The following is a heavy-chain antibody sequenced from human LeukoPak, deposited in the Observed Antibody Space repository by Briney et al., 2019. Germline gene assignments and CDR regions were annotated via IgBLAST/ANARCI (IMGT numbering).Heavy chain of an antibody. J-gene: IGHJ4*02. D-gene: IGHD2-15*01. Sequence: ASVKVSCKASGYTFTSYYMHWVRQAPGQGLEWMGIINPSGGSTSYAQKFQGRVTMTRDISTSTVYMELSSRRSEDTAVYYCARDPGISCSGGSCYSDDYWGQGTLVTVSS. V-gene: IGHV1-46*01. CDR2: INPSGGST. CDR1: GYTFTSYY. CDR3: ARDPGISCSGGSCYSDDY.